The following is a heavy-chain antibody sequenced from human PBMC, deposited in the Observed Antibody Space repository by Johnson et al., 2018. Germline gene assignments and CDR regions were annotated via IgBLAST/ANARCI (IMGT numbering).Heavy chain of an antibody. Sequence: QVQLVQSGGGVVQPGRSLRLSCAVSAFTFSSYAMHWVRPAPGKGLEWVAIISYDGSNKYYADSVKGRFTISRDNSKNTLYLKMNSLRAEDTAVYYCAKDPAGVAYYYYYYMDVWGKGTTVTVSS. CDR3: AKDPAGVAYYYYYYMDV. CDR2: ISYDGSNK. J-gene: IGHJ6*03. V-gene: IGHV3-30*18. D-gene: IGHD3-10*01. CDR1: AFTFSSYA.